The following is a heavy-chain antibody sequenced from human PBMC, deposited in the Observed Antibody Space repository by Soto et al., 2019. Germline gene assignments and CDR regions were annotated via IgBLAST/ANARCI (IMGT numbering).Heavy chain of an antibody. V-gene: IGHV4-31*03. D-gene: IGHD4-17*01. CDR3: ARLYGGNSVPPAFDY. Sequence: PSETLSLTCTVSGGSISSGGYYWSWIRQHPGKGLEWIGYIYHSGTTYYKSSLKSRLTISVDTSKNQFSLKLSSVTAADTAVYYCARLYGGNSVPPAFDYWGQGTLVTVSS. J-gene: IGHJ4*01. CDR2: IYHSGTT. CDR1: GGSISSGGYY.